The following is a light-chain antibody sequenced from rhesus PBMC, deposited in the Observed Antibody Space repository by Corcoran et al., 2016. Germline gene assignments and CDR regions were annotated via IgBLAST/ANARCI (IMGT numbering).Light chain of an antibody. J-gene: IGKJ3*01. V-gene: IGKV1-22*01. CDR2: MAS. CDR1: QSISNW. Sequence: DIQMTQSPSSLSASVGDTVTITCRASQSISNWLAWYQQKPGKAPKVVIYMASTLQTGVPSRFSGSGSGTDFTLTISSLQSEDFATYYCQHYGSREFTFGPGTKLDIK. CDR3: QHYGSREFT.